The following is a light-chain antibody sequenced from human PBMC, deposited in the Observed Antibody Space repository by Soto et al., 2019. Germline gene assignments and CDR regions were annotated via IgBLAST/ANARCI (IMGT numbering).Light chain of an antibody. CDR1: QSVSNNH. CDR3: QQYGNSPPYT. V-gene: IGKV3-20*01. Sequence: EVVLTQSPGTLSLSPGERATVFCLASQSVSNNHLAWYQQKPGQAPRLLIYATTRRATGIPDRFSGGGSGTDFPLTVSRVEPEEYAVYYCQQYGNSPPYTFGQGTRGDIK. J-gene: IGKJ2*01. CDR2: ATT.